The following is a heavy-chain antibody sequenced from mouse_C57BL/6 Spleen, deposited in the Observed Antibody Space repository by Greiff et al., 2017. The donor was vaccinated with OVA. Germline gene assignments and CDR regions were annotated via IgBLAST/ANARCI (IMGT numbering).Heavy chain of an antibody. D-gene: IGHD2-4*01. V-gene: IGHV5-4*03. Sequence: EVKLVESGGGLVKPGGSLKLSCAASGFTFSSYAMSWVRQTPEKRLEWVATISDGGSYTYYPDNVKGRFTISRDNAKNNLYLQMSHLKSEDTAMYYCATLYDYDLYYFDYWGQGTTLTVSS. J-gene: IGHJ2*01. CDR1: GFTFSSYA. CDR2: ISDGGSYT. CDR3: ATLYDYDLYYFDY.